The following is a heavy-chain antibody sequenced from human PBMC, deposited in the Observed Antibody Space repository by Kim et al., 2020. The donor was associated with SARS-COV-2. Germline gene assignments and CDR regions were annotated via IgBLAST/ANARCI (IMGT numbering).Heavy chain of an antibody. Sequence: KYSRQFQGRVTITRDTSTGTAYMELSSLRSEDTAVYYCARGSSTSGWFDPWGQGTLVTVSS. J-gene: IGHJ5*02. CDR3: ARGSSTSGWFDP. V-gene: IGHV1-3*01. D-gene: IGHD2-2*01.